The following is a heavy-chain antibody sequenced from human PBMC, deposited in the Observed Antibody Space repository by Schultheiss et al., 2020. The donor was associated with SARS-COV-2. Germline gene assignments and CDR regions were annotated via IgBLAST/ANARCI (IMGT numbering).Heavy chain of an antibody. J-gene: IGHJ6*02. D-gene: IGHD2-15*01. V-gene: IGHV4-30-2*01. CDR1: GGSISSGGYS. CDR2: IYHSGST. CDR3: ARAPRSGGRRYGMDV. Sequence: SETLSLTCAVSGGSISSGGYSWSWIRQPPGKGLEWIGYIYHSGSTYYNPSLKSRVTISVDTSKNQFSLKLSSVTAADTAVYYCARAPRSGGRRYGMDVWGQGTTVTVSS.